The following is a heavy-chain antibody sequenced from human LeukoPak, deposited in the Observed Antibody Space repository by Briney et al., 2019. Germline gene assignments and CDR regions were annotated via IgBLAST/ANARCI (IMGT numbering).Heavy chain of an antibody. J-gene: IGHJ4*02. CDR3: ARGGRLYYDSSGTPVDY. CDR2: INHSGST. V-gene: IGHV4-34*01. CDR1: GGSFSGYY. Sequence: SETLSLTCAVYGGSFSGYYWSWIRQPPGKGLEWIGEINHSGSTNYNPSLKSRVTISVDTSKNQFSLKLSSVTAAATAVYYCARGGRLYYDSSGTPVDYWGQGTLVTVSS. D-gene: IGHD3-22*01.